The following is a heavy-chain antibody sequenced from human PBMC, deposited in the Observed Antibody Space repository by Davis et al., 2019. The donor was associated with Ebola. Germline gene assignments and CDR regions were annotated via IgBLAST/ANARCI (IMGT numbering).Heavy chain of an antibody. CDR3: ARDYGSGAFDY. J-gene: IGHJ4*02. V-gene: IGHV1-58*02. Sequence: SVKVSCKASGFTFTSSAMQWVRQARGQRLEWIGWIVVGSGNTNYAQKLQGRVTMTTDTSTSTAYMELRSLRSDDTAVYYCARDYGSGAFDYWGQGTLVTVSS. D-gene: IGHD3-10*01. CDR2: IVVGSGNT. CDR1: GFTFTSSA.